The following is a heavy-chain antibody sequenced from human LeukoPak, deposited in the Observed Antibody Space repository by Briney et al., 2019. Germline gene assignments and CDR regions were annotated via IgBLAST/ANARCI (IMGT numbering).Heavy chain of an antibody. D-gene: IGHD6-19*01. V-gene: IGHV3-7*01. Sequence: GGSLRLSCAASGFTFSSYWMSWVRQAPGKGLEWVANIKQDGSEKYYVDSVKGRFTISRDNAKNSLYLQMNSLRAEDTAVYYCARDGGSGWYSFDYWGQGTLVTVSS. CDR2: IKQDGSEK. CDR1: GFTFSSYW. J-gene: IGHJ4*02. CDR3: ARDGGSGWYSFDY.